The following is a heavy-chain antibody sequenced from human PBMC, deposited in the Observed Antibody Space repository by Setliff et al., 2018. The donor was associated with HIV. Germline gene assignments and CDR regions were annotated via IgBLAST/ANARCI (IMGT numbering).Heavy chain of an antibody. V-gene: IGHV4-4*09. CDR1: GASSAASVSDFF. CDR2: IYTTEST. CDR3: AKWGSATPYFDD. J-gene: IGHJ4*02. Sequence: SETLSLTCSVSGASSAASVSDFFWSWIRQPPGKGLEWIGYIYTTESTNYNPSLKSRVTISVDASKNQFSLKLNSVTAADTAIYYCAKWGSATPYFDDWGQGTLVTVSS. D-gene: IGHD6-25*01.